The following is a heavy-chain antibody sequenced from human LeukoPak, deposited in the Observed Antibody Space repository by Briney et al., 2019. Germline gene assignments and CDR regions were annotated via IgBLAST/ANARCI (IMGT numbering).Heavy chain of an antibody. Sequence: SETLSLTCTVSGYSISSGYYWSWIRQPPGKGLEWIGYIYYSGSTNYNPSLKSRVTISVDTSKNQFSLKLSSVTAADTAVYYCARDRHYYDSSGYYYASLDAFDIWGQGTMVTVSS. CDR2: IYYSGST. V-gene: IGHV4-61*01. D-gene: IGHD3-22*01. CDR3: ARDRHYYDSSGYYYASLDAFDI. CDR1: GYSISSGYY. J-gene: IGHJ3*02.